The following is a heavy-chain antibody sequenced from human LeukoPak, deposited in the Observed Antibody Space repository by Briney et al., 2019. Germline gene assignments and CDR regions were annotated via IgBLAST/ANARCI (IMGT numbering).Heavy chain of an antibody. V-gene: IGHV3-30*02. CDR3: AKLGRDSSGYYMHVDY. Sequence: GGSLRLSCAASGFIFNSYGMHWVRQAPGKGLEWVAFIRYDGSNKYYADSVKGRFTISRDNSKNTLYLQMNSLRAEDTAVYYCAKLGRDSSGYYMHVDYWGQGTLVTVSS. CDR2: IRYDGSNK. J-gene: IGHJ4*02. CDR1: GFIFNSYG. D-gene: IGHD3-22*01.